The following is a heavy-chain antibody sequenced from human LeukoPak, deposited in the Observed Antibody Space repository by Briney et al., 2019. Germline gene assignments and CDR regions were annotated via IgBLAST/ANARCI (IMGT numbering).Heavy chain of an antibody. J-gene: IGHJ4*02. CDR2: IYTSGST. V-gene: IGHV4-4*07. D-gene: IGHD6-6*01. Sequence: ETLSHTCTVSGGSISSYYWSWIRQPAGKGLEWIGRIYTSGSTKYNPSLKSRVTMSVDTSKNQFSLKLSSVTAADTAVYYCAREGQQLVPPFDYWGQGTLVTVSS. CDR3: AREGQQLVPPFDY. CDR1: GGSISSYY.